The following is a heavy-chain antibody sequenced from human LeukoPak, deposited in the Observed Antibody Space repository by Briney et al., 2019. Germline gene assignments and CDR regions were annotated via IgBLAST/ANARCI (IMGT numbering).Heavy chain of an antibody. V-gene: IGHV4-59*01. CDR2: IYYSGST. CDR3: ARESGYDYLFDY. D-gene: IGHD5-12*01. Sequence: SETLSLTCTVSGGSISSYCWSWIRQPPGKGLEWIGYIYYSGSTNYNPSLKSRVTISVDTSKNQFSLKLSSVTAADTAVYYCARESGYDYLFDYWGQGTLVTVSS. CDR1: GGSISSYC. J-gene: IGHJ4*02.